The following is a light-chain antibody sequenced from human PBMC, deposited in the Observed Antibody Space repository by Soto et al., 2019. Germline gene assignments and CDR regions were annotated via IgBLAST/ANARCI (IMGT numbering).Light chain of an antibody. Sequence: EIVMTQSPATLSVSPGERATLSCRASQSVSSNLAWYQQKPGQAPRLLIYGASTRATGIPARFSGSGSGTEFTLTISSLQSEEFAGYYCQQYNNWPLYTFGQGTKLEIK. CDR2: GAS. CDR1: QSVSSN. J-gene: IGKJ2*01. CDR3: QQYNNWPLYT. V-gene: IGKV3-15*01.